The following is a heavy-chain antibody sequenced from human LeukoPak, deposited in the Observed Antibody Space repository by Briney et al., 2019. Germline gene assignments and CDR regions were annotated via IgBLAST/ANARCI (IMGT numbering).Heavy chain of an antibody. Sequence: GGSLRLSCAASGSTFRNSAMSWVRQAPGKGLEWVSNIIGNSVSTYYADFVKGRFTISRDNSNNTLFLQMNSLSADDTAIYFCAKGRRDGYNYPFFDSWGQGAWVIVSS. CDR3: AKGRRDGYNYPFFDS. J-gene: IGHJ4*02. CDR2: IIGNSVST. V-gene: IGHV3-23*01. CDR1: GSTFRNSA. D-gene: IGHD5-24*01.